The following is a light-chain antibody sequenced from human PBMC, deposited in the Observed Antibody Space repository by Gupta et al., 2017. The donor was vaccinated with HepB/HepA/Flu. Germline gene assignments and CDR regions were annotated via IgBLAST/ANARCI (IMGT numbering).Light chain of an antibody. Sequence: EIVLTQSPATLSLSPGERATLSCRASQSVSSSLAWYQQKPGQAPRLLIYAASNRDTGIPARFSGSGYGTDFTLTISSREPEDFAVYYCQQRSNWPPITFGGGTKVEIK. CDR1: QSVSSS. V-gene: IGKV3-11*01. CDR3: QQRSNWPPIT. J-gene: IGKJ4*01. CDR2: AAS.